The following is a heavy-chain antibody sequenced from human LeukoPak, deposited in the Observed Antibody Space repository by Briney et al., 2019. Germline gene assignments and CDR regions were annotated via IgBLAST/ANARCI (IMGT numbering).Heavy chain of an antibody. CDR2: ISSSSSYI. J-gene: IGHJ6*03. CDR3: AKGLDSGYNNYYYYYMDV. CDR1: GFTFSSYS. D-gene: IGHD3-22*01. V-gene: IGHV3-21*01. Sequence: GGSLRLSCAASGFTFSSYSMNWVRQAPGKGLEWVSSISSSSSYIYYADSVKGRFTISRDNAKNSLYLQMNSLRAEDTAVYYCAKGLDSGYNNYYYYYMDVWGKGTTVTISS.